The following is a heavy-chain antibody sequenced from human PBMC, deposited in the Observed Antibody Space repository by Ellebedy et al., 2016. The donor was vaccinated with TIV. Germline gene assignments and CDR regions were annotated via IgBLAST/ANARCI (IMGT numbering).Heavy chain of an antibody. CDR1: GFTFSSYA. V-gene: IGHV3-23*01. CDR2: IGDTAHNT. D-gene: IGHD2-21*01. CDR3: AKGRGSSVIDYYYYGMDV. Sequence: GESLKISCAASGFTFSSYAMTWVRQAPGKGLEWVSGIGDTAHNTYYTDSVKGRFTISRDNSKNTVSMQMNSLRAEDTAVYYCAKGRGSSVIDYYYYGMDVWGQGTSVTVSS. J-gene: IGHJ6*02.